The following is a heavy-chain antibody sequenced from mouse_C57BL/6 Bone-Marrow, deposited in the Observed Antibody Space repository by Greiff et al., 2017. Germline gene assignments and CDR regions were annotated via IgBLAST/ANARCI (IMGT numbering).Heavy chain of an antibody. Sequence: QVQLQQPGAELVMPGASVKLSCKASGYTFTSYWMHWVKQRPGQGLEWIGEIEPSDSYTNYHQKFQGKSTLTVDKSSSTAYMQLSSLTSEDSAVYYCARWGTTVVATGAMDYWGQGTSVTVSS. CDR2: IEPSDSYT. CDR3: ARWGTTVVATGAMDY. CDR1: GYTFTSYW. D-gene: IGHD1-1*01. J-gene: IGHJ4*01. V-gene: IGHV1-69*01.